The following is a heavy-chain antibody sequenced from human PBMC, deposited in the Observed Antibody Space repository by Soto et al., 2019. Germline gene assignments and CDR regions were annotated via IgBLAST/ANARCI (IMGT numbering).Heavy chain of an antibody. Sequence: QVQLVQSGAEVKKPGSSVKVSCKASGGTFSSYAIIWVRQAPGQGLEWMGGIIPIFGTANYAQKFQGRVTTTADEATSKAYMELSSLRSEDTAVYYCARDGDFWSGYYLNWFDPWGQGTLVTVSS. CDR2: IIPIFGTA. V-gene: IGHV1-69*01. CDR3: ARDGDFWSGYYLNWFDP. D-gene: IGHD3-3*01. J-gene: IGHJ5*02. CDR1: GGTFSSYA.